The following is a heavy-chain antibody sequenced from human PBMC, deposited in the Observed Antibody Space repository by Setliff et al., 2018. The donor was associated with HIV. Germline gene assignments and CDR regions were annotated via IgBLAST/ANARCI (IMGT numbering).Heavy chain of an antibody. V-gene: IGHV3-64*02. CDR2: ISSDGSST. D-gene: IGHD5-18*01. Sequence: GGSLRLSCAASGFTFSTYPMHWVRQAPGKGLEYVSTISSDGSSTYYADSVKGRFTISRDNSRNTLYLQMGSLRAEDTAVYYCARDFVYGYDFWGQGTLVTVSS. CDR1: GFTFSTYP. CDR3: ARDFVYGYDF. J-gene: IGHJ4*02.